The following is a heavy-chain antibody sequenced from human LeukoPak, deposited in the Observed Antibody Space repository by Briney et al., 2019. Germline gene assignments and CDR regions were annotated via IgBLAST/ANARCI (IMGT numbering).Heavy chain of an antibody. V-gene: IGHV1-8*01. CDR2: MNPNSGNT. CDR3: AAKTDITIFYDKDV. J-gene: IGHJ6*03. CDR1: GYTFTSYD. Sequence: GASVKVSCKASGYTFTSYDINWVRQATGQGLECTGWMNPNSGNTGYAQKFQGRVTMTRNTSISTAYMELSSLRSEDTAVYYCAAKTDITIFYDKDVWGKGTTVTVSS. D-gene: IGHD3-3*01.